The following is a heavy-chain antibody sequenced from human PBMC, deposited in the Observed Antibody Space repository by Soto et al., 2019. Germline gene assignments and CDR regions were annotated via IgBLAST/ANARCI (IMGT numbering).Heavy chain of an antibody. CDR3: AGKPNALYYFDY. CDR1: GGSISSHDYY. D-gene: IGHD2-8*01. J-gene: IGHJ4*02. Sequence: QVQLQESAPGLVNPSQTLSLTCTASGGSISSHDYYWSWIRQHPAKGLEWIGYIHNSGIPYYSPSLRSRVTISVHTSQNQVSLELRSVTAADTAIYYCAGKPNALYYFDYWGQGILVTVSS. CDR2: IHNSGIP. V-gene: IGHV4-31*03.